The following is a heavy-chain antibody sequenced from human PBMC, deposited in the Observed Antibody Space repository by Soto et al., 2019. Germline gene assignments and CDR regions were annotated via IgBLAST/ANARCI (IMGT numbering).Heavy chain of an antibody. CDR1: GGSISSYF. J-gene: IGHJ4*02. Sequence: PSETLSLTCSVSGGSISSYFWSWIRQPPGKGLEWIGYVYYTGSTNYNPSLKSRVSISLDTSKSQISLKVSSVTAADTAVYFCARLIAAAASNYFDYWGQGTLVTVSS. CDR2: VYYTGST. V-gene: IGHV4-59*01. CDR3: ARLIAAAASNYFDY. D-gene: IGHD6-13*01.